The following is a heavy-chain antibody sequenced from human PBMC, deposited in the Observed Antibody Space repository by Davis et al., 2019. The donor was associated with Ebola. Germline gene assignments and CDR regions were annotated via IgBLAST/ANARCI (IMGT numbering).Heavy chain of an antibody. D-gene: IGHD6-19*01. Sequence: GESLKISCAASGFTFSSYAMHWVRQAPGKGLEWVAVISYDGSNKYYADSVKGRFTISRDNSKNTLYLQMNSLRAEDTAVYYCAKGQQWLAAWFDYWGQGTLVTVSS. J-gene: IGHJ4*02. CDR3: AKGQQWLAAWFDY. CDR2: ISYDGSNK. CDR1: GFTFSSYA. V-gene: IGHV3-30*04.